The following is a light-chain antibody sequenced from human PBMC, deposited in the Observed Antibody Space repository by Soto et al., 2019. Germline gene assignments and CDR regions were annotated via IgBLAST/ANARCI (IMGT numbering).Light chain of an antibody. J-gene: IGLJ1*01. Sequence: TSSDIGGYDYVSWYQKNPSKAPKLIIYDVSKRPSGVSNRFSGSKSANTASLTISGLQAEDEADYYCSSYTSNIAYKYVFGTGTKVTVL. CDR3: SSYTSNIAYKYV. V-gene: IGLV2-14*04. CDR1: SSDIGGYDY. CDR2: DVS.